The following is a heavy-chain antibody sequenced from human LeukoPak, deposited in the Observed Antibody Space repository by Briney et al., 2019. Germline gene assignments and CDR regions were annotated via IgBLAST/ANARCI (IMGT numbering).Heavy chain of an antibody. Sequence: SETLSLTCTVSGGSISSYYWSWIRQPPGKGLEWIGYIYYSGSTNYNPSLKSRVTISVDTSKNQFSLKLSSVTAADTAVYYCARVNYDFWIYYYGMDVWGQGTTVTVSS. CDR2: IYYSGST. D-gene: IGHD3-3*01. J-gene: IGHJ6*02. CDR1: GGSISSYY. CDR3: ARVNYDFWIYYYGMDV. V-gene: IGHV4-59*01.